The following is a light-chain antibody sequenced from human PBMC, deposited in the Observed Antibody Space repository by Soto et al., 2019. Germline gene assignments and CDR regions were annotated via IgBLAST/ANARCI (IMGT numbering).Light chain of an antibody. J-gene: IGLJ2*01. CDR3: AAWDDSLNGVV. CDR1: SSNIGNSA. CDR2: YDD. V-gene: IGLV1-36*01. Sequence: QSVLTQPPSVSEAPRQRVTISCSGSSSNIGNSAVNWYQQLPGKAPKLLIYYDDLLPSGVSDRFSGSKSGTSASLAISGLQSEDEADYYCAAWDDSLNGVVFGGGTKLPVL.